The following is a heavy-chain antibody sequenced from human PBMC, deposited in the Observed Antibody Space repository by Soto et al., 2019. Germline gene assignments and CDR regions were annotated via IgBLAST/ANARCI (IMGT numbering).Heavy chain of an antibody. D-gene: IGHD3-3*01. Sequence: EVQLLESGGASVQPGGSVRLSCVVSGFAFSRYGMSWVRQAPGKGLEWVAHISGSGYSINYAESVKGRFTIPRDNSKGTLYLQMNSLTVEDTALYNCSKFGPGADYWGQGTLVTVSS. CDR3: SKFGPGADY. CDR1: GFAFSRYG. J-gene: IGHJ4*02. V-gene: IGHV3-23*01. CDR2: ISGSGYSI.